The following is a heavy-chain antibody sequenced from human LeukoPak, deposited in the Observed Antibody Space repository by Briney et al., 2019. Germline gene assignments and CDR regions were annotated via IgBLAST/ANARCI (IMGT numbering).Heavy chain of an antibody. CDR2: IYPGDSDT. J-gene: IGHJ6*02. V-gene: IGHV5-51*01. CDR3: ARNPHSGSYFRPAFYYGMDV. Sequence: GESLKISCKGSGYSFTSYWIGWVRQMPGKGLEWMGIIYPGDSDTRYSLSFQGQVTISADKSISTAYLQWSSLKASDTAMYYCARNPHSGSYFRPAFYYGMDVWGQGTTVTVSS. D-gene: IGHD1-26*01. CDR1: GYSFTSYW.